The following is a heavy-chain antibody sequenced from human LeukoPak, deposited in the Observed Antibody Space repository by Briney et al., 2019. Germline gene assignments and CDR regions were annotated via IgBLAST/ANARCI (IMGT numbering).Heavy chain of an antibody. V-gene: IGHV4-59*01. CDR2: IYSSGST. Sequence: PSETLSLTCIVSGDSISTYYWSWIRQPPGKGLEWIGYIYSSGSTNYNPSLKSRVTMSVDTSKNHFSLKLSSVTAADTAVYYCARGLSYRDYYFNYWGQGTLVTVSS. D-gene: IGHD4-17*01. J-gene: IGHJ4*02. CDR1: GDSISTYY. CDR3: ARGLSYRDYYFNY.